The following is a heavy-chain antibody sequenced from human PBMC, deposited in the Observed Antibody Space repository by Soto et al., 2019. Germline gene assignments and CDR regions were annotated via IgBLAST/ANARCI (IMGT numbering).Heavy chain of an antibody. CDR2: IWYDGSNK. Sequence: QVQLVESGGGVVQPGRSLRLSCAASGFTFSSYGMHWVRQAPGKGLEWVAVIWYDGSNKYYADSVKGRFTISRDNSKNTLYLQMNSLRAEDTAVYYCARDLRRSWFDPWGQGTLVTVSS. CDR3: ARDLRRSWFDP. D-gene: IGHD4-17*01. CDR1: GFTFSSYG. V-gene: IGHV3-33*01. J-gene: IGHJ5*02.